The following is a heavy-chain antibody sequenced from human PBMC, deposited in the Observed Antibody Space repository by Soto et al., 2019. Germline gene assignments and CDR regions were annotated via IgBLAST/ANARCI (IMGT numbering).Heavy chain of an antibody. D-gene: IGHD6-13*01. Sequence: QLQLQESGPGLVKPSETLSLTCTVSGGSISSSSYYWGWIRQPPGKGLEWIGSIYYSGSTYYNPSLKSRVTISVDTSKNQFSLKLSSVTAADTAVYYCASSRRDSSSWSLYYYGMDVWGQGTTVTVSS. CDR1: GGSISSSSYY. J-gene: IGHJ6*02. V-gene: IGHV4-39*01. CDR3: ASSRRDSSSWSLYYYGMDV. CDR2: IYYSGST.